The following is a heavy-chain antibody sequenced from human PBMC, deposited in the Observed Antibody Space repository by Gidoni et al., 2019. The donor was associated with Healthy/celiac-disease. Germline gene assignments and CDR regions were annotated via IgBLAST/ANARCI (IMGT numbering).Heavy chain of an antibody. Sequence: QVQLVQSGAAVKKPGDSVKVSCKASGYPFTGYYMHWVRQAPGQGLEWMGWINPNSGGTNYAQKFQGRVTMTRDTSISTAYMELSRLRSDDTAVYYCARDSTAAGYYFDYWGQGTLVTVSS. D-gene: IGHD6-13*01. CDR3: ARDSTAAGYYFDY. J-gene: IGHJ4*02. CDR2: INPNSGGT. V-gene: IGHV1-2*02. CDR1: GYPFTGYY.